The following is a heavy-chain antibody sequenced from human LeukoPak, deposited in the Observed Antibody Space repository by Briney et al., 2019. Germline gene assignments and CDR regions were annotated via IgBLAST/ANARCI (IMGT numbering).Heavy chain of an antibody. V-gene: IGHV4-39*01. CDR1: GGSISSSSYY. CDR2: IYYSGST. Sequence: SETLSLTCTVSGGSISSSSYYWGWIRQPPGKGLEWIGSIYYSGSTYYNPSLKSRVTISVDTSKNQFSLKLSSVTAADTAVYYCARQDPTVYDILTGYEIHDYWGQGTLVTVSS. CDR3: ARQDPTVYDILTGYEIHDY. D-gene: IGHD3-9*01. J-gene: IGHJ4*02.